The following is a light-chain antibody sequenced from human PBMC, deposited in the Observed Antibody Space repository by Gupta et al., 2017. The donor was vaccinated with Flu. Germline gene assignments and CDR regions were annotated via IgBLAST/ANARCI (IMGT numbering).Light chain of an antibody. CDR2: SNS. V-gene: IGLV1-44*01. Sequence: QSVLTQPPSASGTPGQWFTISCSGSSSNIGSTTVNWYQQLPGTAPKLLMYSNSQRPSGVPDRFSGSKSGTSASLAISGLQSEDEADYYCAAWDDSLNAWVFGGGTKLTVL. CDR1: SSNIGSTT. J-gene: IGLJ3*02. CDR3: AAWDDSLNAWV.